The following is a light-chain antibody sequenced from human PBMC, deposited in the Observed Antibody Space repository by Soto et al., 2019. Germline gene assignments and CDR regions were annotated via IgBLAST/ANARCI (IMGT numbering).Light chain of an antibody. CDR2: QDT. J-gene: IGLJ1*01. V-gene: IGLV3-1*01. Sequence: SYELTQPPSVSVSPGQTVSITCSGDKLGDKYVWWYQQRPGQSPVLVIHQDTGRPSGVPERFSGSNSGNTATLTISGTQAMDEADYYCQAWDSTTYVFGTGTKLTVL. CDR1: KLGDKY. CDR3: QAWDSTTYV.